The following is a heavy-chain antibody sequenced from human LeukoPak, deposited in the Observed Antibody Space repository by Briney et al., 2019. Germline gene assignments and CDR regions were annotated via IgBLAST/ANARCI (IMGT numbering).Heavy chain of an antibody. Sequence: SETLSLTCTVSGGSISSYYWSWIRQPPGKGLEWIGYIYYSGNTNYNPSLKSRVTISADTSKNQFSLELSSVTAADTAVYYCARLGTNYGDYRFAFWGQGTLVTVSS. J-gene: IGHJ4*02. V-gene: IGHV4-59*12. CDR2: IYYSGNT. CDR1: GGSISSYY. CDR3: ARLGTNYGDYRFAF. D-gene: IGHD4-17*01.